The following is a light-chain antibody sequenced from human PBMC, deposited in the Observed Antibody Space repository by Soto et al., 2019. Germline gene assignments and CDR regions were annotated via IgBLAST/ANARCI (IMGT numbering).Light chain of an antibody. CDR3: QQYDGSPPWT. CDR2: GAS. CDR1: QSVSSTS. Sequence: EIVLTQSPGTLSFSPGERATLSCRASQSVSSTSLAWYQKKPGQAPRLLIYGASNRVTGIPDRFSGSGSGTDFTLTISRLEPEDFAVYYCQQYDGSPPWTFGLGTKVEFK. J-gene: IGKJ1*01. V-gene: IGKV3-20*01.